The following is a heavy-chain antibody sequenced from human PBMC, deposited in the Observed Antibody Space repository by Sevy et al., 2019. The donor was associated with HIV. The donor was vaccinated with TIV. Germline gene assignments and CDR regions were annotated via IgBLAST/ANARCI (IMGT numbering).Heavy chain of an antibody. D-gene: IGHD6-6*01. Sequence: GGSLRLSCAASRFTFSTYAMHWVRQAPGKGLEWVAVISYDGSNKYYGDSVKGRFTISRDNSKNTLYLQMNSLRAEDTAVFYCARGRLEYSSSYLDYWGQGTLVTVSS. J-gene: IGHJ4*02. CDR2: ISYDGSNK. CDR3: ARGRLEYSSSYLDY. CDR1: RFTFSTYA. V-gene: IGHV3-30-3*01.